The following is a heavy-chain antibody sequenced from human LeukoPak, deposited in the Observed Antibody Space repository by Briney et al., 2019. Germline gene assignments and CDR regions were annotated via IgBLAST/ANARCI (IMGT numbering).Heavy chain of an antibody. Sequence: GGSLRLSCAASGFTFYDYVIHWVRQAPGKGLEWVSLICGDGGSTYYAHSVKGRFTISRDNSKNSLYLQKSSLRTEDTAFYYCAKDFDLDYYDSGGYNGGAFDIWGQGTMVTVSS. J-gene: IGHJ3*02. CDR1: GFTFYDYV. D-gene: IGHD3-22*01. CDR3: AKDFDLDYYDSGGYNGGAFDI. V-gene: IGHV3-43*02. CDR2: ICGDGGST.